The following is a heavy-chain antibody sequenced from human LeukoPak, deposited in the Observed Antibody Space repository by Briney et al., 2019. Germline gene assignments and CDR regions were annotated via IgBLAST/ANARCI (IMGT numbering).Heavy chain of an antibody. V-gene: IGHV3-23*01. CDR1: GFTFSSYG. Sequence: PGGSLRLSCAPSGFTFSSYGMNWVRQAPGKGLEWVSTITNTGGSSYYADSVKGRFTISRDNSNNTLYLQMHSLRAEDTAVYYCARISGSGSNYYYYYMDVWGKGTTVTVSS. D-gene: IGHD3-10*01. J-gene: IGHJ6*03. CDR2: ITNTGGSS. CDR3: ARISGSGSNYYYYYMDV.